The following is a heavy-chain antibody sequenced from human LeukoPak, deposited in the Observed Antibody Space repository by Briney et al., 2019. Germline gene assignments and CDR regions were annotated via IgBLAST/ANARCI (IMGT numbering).Heavy chain of an antibody. CDR3: AKASIVPAAKGVDY. D-gene: IGHD2-2*01. CDR2: ISGSGGST. CDR1: GFTFSSYA. Sequence: PGGSLRLSCAASGFTFSSYAMSWVRQAPGTVLESVSAISGSGGSTYYADSVKGRFTISRDNSKNTLYLQMNSLRAEDTAVYYCAKASIVPAAKGVDYWGQGTLVTVSS. J-gene: IGHJ4*02. V-gene: IGHV3-23*01.